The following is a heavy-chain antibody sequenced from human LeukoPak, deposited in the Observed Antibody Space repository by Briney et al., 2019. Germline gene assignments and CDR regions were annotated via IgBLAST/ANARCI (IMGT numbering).Heavy chain of an antibody. Sequence: GGSLRLSCAASGFTFSSYWMSWVRQAPGKGLEWVANIKQDGSEKYYVDSVKGRFTISRDNAKNSLYLQMNSQRAEDTAVYYCARTEQSGYSYGYYYMDVWGKGTTVTVSS. D-gene: IGHD5-18*01. J-gene: IGHJ6*03. CDR1: GFTFSSYW. V-gene: IGHV3-7*01. CDR3: ARTEQSGYSYGYYYMDV. CDR2: IKQDGSEK.